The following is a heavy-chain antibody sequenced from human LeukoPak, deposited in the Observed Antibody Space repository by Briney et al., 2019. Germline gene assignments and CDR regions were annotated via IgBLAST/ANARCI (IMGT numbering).Heavy chain of an antibody. CDR3: ARESYGLSLNY. V-gene: IGHV1-2*06. Sequence: ASVKVSCQASGYTFTGYYMHWVRQAPGQGLEWMGRINPNSGGTNYAQKFQDRVTMTRDTSISTAYMELSRLRSDDTAVYYCARESYGLSLNYWGQGTLVTVSS. J-gene: IGHJ4*02. CDR1: GYTFTGYY. D-gene: IGHD5-18*01. CDR2: INPNSGGT.